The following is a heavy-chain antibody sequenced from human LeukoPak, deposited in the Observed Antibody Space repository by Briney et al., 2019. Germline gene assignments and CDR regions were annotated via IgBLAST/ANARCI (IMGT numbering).Heavy chain of an antibody. CDR1: RGSLSGYD. Sequence: PAETLSLTCAVYRGSLSGYDYSWLRQPPGKGLEWIGEINHSGSTNYNPSLKSRVTMPVDTCQCQLSLRLTSVPPADTAVYYCARDRHNSWYYYWGQGTLVIVSS. V-gene: IGHV4-34*01. J-gene: IGHJ4*02. CDR3: ARDRHNSWYYY. D-gene: IGHD6-13*01. CDR2: INHSGST.